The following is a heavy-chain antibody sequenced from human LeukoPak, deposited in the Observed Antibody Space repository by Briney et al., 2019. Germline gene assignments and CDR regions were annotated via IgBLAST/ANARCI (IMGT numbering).Heavy chain of an antibody. CDR1: GYSISSGYY. V-gene: IGHV4-38-2*02. D-gene: IGHD3-3*01. J-gene: IGHJ4*02. Sequence: SETLSLTCTVSGYSISSGYYWGWIRQPPGKGLEWIGSIYHSGSTYYNPSLKSRVTISVDTSKNQFSLKLSSVTAADTAVYYCARARFWYFDYWGQGTLVTVSS. CDR2: IYHSGST. CDR3: ARARFWYFDY.